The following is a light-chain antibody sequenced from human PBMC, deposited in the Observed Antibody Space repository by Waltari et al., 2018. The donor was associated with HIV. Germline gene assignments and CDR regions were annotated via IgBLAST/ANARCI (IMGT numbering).Light chain of an antibody. CDR1: RSDIGNYKY. CDR2: EDN. CDR3: SSYTDSSVI. V-gene: IGLV2-14*01. J-gene: IGLJ2*01. Sequence: QSALTQPASVSGSPGQSITISCTGARSDIGNYKYVSGYQHHPGIAPKLIIYEDNNRPSGVSNRFSGSKSGKTASLTISGLQAEDESDYYCSSYTDSSVIFGGGTKVTVL.